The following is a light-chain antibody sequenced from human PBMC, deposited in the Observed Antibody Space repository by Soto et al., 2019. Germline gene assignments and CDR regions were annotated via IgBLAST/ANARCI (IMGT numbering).Light chain of an antibody. V-gene: IGKV3-11*01. CDR1: QSISNY. CDR2: DAS. J-gene: IGKJ5*01. CDR3: QQRSRSIT. Sequence: EIVLTQSPATLSLSPGERATLSCRASQSISNYLAWYQQKPGQAPRPLIYDASNRATGIPARFSGSGSGTDFTLTISGLEFEDFVVYYCQQRSRSITFGQGTRLEIK.